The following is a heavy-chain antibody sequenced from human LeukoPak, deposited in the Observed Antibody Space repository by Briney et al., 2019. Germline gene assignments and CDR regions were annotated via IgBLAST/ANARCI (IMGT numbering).Heavy chain of an antibody. CDR3: ARVEAVAGPDY. Sequence: PGGSLRLSCAASGFTFSSYGMHWVRQAPGKGLEWVSYSSSSSSTIYYADSVKGRFTISRDNAKNSLYLQMNSLRAEDTAVYYCARVEAVAGPDYWGQGALVTVSS. J-gene: IGHJ4*02. V-gene: IGHV3-48*01. CDR2: SSSSSSTI. D-gene: IGHD6-19*01. CDR1: GFTFSSYG.